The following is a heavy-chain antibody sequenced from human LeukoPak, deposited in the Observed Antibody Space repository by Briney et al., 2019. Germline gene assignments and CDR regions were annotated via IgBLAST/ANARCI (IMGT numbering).Heavy chain of an antibody. CDR3: ERDDAFDL. CDR1: GCTFHEHA. V-gene: IGHV3-9*01. CDR2: IGGDGDSR. Sequence: GGSLPLTCVASGCTFHEHAMHWVRQPPAKGLEGDSVIGGDGDSRGYEDSVKGQSTISRDKAKQYLYLQMNSLGVGDTDLYYYERDDAFDLWGQGTMVTVSS. J-gene: IGHJ3*01.